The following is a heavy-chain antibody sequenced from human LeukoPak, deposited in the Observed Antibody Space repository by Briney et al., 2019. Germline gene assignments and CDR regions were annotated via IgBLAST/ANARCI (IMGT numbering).Heavy chain of an antibody. D-gene: IGHD6-19*01. CDR2: INPNTGAT. CDR1: GYTFTGYY. CDR3: ARDRVGSGWPRPWYFEF. Sequence: ASVKVSCKPSGYTFTGYYLHWVRQAPGQGLEWMGWINPNTGATIYAEKFQGRVTMTRDTSIDTAYVEMRSLRSDDTAVYYCARDRVGSGWPRPWYFEFWGQGTLITVSS. J-gene: IGHJ4*02. V-gene: IGHV1-2*02.